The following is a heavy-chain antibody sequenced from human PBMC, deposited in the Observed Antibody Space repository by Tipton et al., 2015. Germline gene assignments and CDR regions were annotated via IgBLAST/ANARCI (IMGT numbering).Heavy chain of an antibody. D-gene: IGHD6-19*01. J-gene: IGHJ4*02. CDR2: ITDSII. CDR1: GFNINSFG. V-gene: IGHV3-48*02. CDR3: VREGWSGWFPGYIDY. Sequence: SLRLSCAASGFNINSFGMNWVRQAPGKGLEWVSYITDSIIYYADSVQGRFTISRDNAKNSLSLQMFSLRHEDTAVYYCVREGWSGWFPGYIDYWGQGTLVTVSS.